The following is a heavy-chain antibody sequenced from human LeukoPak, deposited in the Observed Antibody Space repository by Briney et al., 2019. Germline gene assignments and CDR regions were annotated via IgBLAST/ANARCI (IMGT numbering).Heavy chain of an antibody. CDR2: IYSGGST. CDR1: GFTVSSNY. V-gene: IGHV3-53*01. D-gene: IGHD2-15*01. Sequence: PGGSLRLSCAASGFTVSSNYMSWVRQAPGKGPEWVSVIYSGGSTYYADSVKGRFTISRDNSKNTLYLQMSSLRAEDTAIYYCARGGYCSGGSCYSHWGTFDIWGQGTMVTVSS. CDR3: ARGGYCSGGSCYSHWGTFDI. J-gene: IGHJ3*02.